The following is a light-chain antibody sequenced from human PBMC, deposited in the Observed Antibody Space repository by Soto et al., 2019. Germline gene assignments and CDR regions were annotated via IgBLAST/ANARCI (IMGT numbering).Light chain of an antibody. Sequence: DIQLTQSPSSLSASIGDRVTITCRASQNIATHLNWYRQKPGKSPRLLIHAASTLESEVESRFSGSGSGTDFTLTIASLQTEDFATYYCQQSHSAPLPFGGGTKIEIK. V-gene: IGKV1-39*01. CDR2: AAS. CDR3: QQSHSAPLP. J-gene: IGKJ4*01. CDR1: QNIATH.